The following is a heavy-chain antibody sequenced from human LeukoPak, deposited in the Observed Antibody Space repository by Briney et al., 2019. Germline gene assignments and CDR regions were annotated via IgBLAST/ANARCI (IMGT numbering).Heavy chain of an antibody. CDR2: INPSGGST. CDR1: GYTFTSYY. CDR3: ARADYGDYVTGAFDL. D-gene: IGHD4-17*01. V-gene: IGHV1-46*01. J-gene: IGHJ3*01. Sequence: ASVKVSCKASGYTFTSYYMHWVRQAPGQGLEWMGIINPSGGSTSYAQKFQGRVTMTRDTSTSTVYMELSSLRSEDTAVYYCARADYGDYVTGAFDLWGQGTMVTVSS.